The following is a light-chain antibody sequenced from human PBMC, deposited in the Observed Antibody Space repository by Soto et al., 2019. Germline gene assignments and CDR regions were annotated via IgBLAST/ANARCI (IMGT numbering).Light chain of an antibody. J-gene: IGLJ3*02. V-gene: IGLV2-11*01. CDR2: DVD. CDR1: SSDVGDSDS. Sequence: QSALTQPRSVSGSFGQSVTISCTGTSSDVGDSDSVSWYQQHPDRAPKLMISDVDKRPSGVPDRFSGSKSGNTASLTISGLQSDDEADYYCCSYAGSHTWVFGGGTKVTVL. CDR3: CSYAGSHTWV.